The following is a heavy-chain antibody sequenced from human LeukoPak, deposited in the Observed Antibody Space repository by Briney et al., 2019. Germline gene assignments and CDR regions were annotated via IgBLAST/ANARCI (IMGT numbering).Heavy chain of an antibody. J-gene: IGHJ6*02. V-gene: IGHV4-30-2*01. Sequence: SETLSLTCAVSGGSISSGGYSWSWIRQPPGKGLEWIGYIYHSGSTYYNPSLKSRVTISVDRSKNQFSLKLSSVTAADTAVYYCAGVEDFWRQMDVWGQGTTVTVSS. CDR2: IYHSGST. D-gene: IGHD3-3*01. CDR3: AGVEDFWRQMDV. CDR1: GGSISSGGYS.